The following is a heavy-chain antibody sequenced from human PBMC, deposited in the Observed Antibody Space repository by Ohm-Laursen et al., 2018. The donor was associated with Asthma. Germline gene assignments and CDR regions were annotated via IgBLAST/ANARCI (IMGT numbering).Heavy chain of an antibody. J-gene: IGHJ4*02. CDR3: ARDLNYGDYPPDY. D-gene: IGHD4-17*01. CDR1: GFTFSNAW. V-gene: IGHV3-48*01. Sequence: LRLSCAAPGFTFSNAWMSWVRQAPGKGLEWVSSITSSSSTIYYADSVRGRFTISRDNAKNSLYLQMNSLRAEDTAVYYCARDLNYGDYPPDYWGQGTLVTVSS. CDR2: ITSSSSTI.